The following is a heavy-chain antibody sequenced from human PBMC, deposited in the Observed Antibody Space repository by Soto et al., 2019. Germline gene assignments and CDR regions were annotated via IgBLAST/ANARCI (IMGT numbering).Heavy chain of an antibody. D-gene: IGHD5-18*01. J-gene: IGHJ3*02. CDR3: AKDFGYNYGYDAFDI. CDR2: VSGSGGST. Sequence: EVQLLESGGGSVQPGGSLRLSCAASGFTFSSYAMSWVRQAPGKGLERVSGVSGSGGSTYCVDSVKGRFTISRDNSKNTLYLPMNSLRAEDTAVYYCAKDFGYNYGYDAFDIWGQGTMVTVSS. CDR1: GFTFSSYA. V-gene: IGHV3-23*01.